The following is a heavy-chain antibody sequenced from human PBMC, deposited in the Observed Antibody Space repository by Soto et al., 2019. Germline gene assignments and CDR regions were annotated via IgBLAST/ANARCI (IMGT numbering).Heavy chain of an antibody. CDR3: ARVPDR. CDR1: GGSISSGGYS. D-gene: IGHD2-2*01. CDR2: TYHSGST. V-gene: IGHV4-30-2*01. J-gene: IGHJ5*02. Sequence: QLQLQESGSGLVKPSQTLSLTCAVSGGSISSGGYSWSWIRQPPGKGLEWIGYTYHSGSTYYHPALRRRVTIAVDRSRNQFSLKLCSVTAADTAVYYCARVPDRWGQGTLVTVSS.